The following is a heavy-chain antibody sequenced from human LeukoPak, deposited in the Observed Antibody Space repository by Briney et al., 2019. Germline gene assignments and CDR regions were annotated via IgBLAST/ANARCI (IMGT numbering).Heavy chain of an antibody. Sequence: GGSLRPSCAASGFTFSTYAMSWVRQAPGKGLEWVSTISAIGGSTYYADSVKGRFTISRDNSKNTLYLQMNSLRAEDTAVYYCAREVGYSSGGYFDYWGQGTLVTVSS. V-gene: IGHV3-23*01. J-gene: IGHJ4*02. CDR1: GFTFSTYA. CDR3: AREVGYSSGGYFDY. D-gene: IGHD6-19*01. CDR2: ISAIGGST.